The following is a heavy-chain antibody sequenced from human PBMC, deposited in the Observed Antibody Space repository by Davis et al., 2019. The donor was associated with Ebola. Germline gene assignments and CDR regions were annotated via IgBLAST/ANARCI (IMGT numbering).Heavy chain of an antibody. J-gene: IGHJ6*02. CDR1: GFTFSSYA. D-gene: IGHD3-16*01. Sequence: GGSLRLSCAASGFTFSSYAMHWVRQAPGKGLEYVSAISSNGGSTYYADSVKGRFTISRDNSKNTLYLQMSSLRAEDTAVYYCVKGGPFGMDVWGQGTMVTVSS. CDR2: ISSNGGST. V-gene: IGHV3-64D*08. CDR3: VKGGPFGMDV.